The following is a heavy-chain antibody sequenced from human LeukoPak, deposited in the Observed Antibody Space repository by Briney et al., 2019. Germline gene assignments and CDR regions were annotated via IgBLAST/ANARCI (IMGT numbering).Heavy chain of an antibody. CDR1: GFTFSSYA. CDR3: AKGRGYCSGGSCYSDY. D-gene: IGHD2-15*01. Sequence: GSLRLSCAASGFTFSSYAMSWVRQAPGKGLEWVSTISGIGNSTYYADSVRGRFTISSDNSKNTMFLQMSSLRAEDTAIYYCAKGRGYCSGGSCYSDYWGQGTLVTVSS. J-gene: IGHJ4*02. CDR2: ISGIGNST. V-gene: IGHV3-23*01.